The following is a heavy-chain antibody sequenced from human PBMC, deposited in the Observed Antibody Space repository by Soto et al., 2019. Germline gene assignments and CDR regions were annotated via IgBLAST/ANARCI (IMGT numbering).Heavy chain of an antibody. CDR1: GDKFSTYA. J-gene: IGHJ6*02. Sequence: QVQLVQSGAEVRKPGSSVRVACKASGDKFSTYAINWVRQVPGQGLEWLGGIITFFGAAMYAQKFQGRVTITGDESATTAYMELSSRRSEDTAVYYCARGGKERFRGSGMDVWGQGATVTVS. CDR3: ARGGKERFRGSGMDV. D-gene: IGHD1-1*01. CDR2: IITFFGAA. V-gene: IGHV1-69*01.